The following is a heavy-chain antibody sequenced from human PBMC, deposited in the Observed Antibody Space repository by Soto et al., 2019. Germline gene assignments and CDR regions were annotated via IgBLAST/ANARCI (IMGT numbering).Heavy chain of an antibody. J-gene: IGHJ6*02. CDR1: GGTFSSYA. D-gene: IGHD3-22*01. CDR3: ARDSRYYYDSSANYYYYYGMDV. CDR2: IIPNFGTA. Sequence: QVQLVQSGAEVKKPGSSVKVSCKASGGTFSSYAISWVRQAPGQGLEWMGGIIPNFGTANYAQKFQGRVTITADESTSTAYMELSSLRSEDTAVYYCARDSRYYYDSSANYYYYYGMDVWGQGTTVTVSS. V-gene: IGHV1-69*01.